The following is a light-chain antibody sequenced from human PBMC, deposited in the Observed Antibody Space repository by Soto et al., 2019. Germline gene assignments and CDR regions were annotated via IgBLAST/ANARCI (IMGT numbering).Light chain of an antibody. CDR2: GAF. CDR3: QHYNMWPHT. CDR1: QSVSSK. V-gene: IGKV3-15*01. Sequence: VITQSPATLSVSPWERVTLSGRASQSVSSKLAWFQQKPGQAPRLLIYGAFTRATGIPTRFSGSGSATEFTLTISSLQSEDFEVYYCQHYNMWPHTFGQGTKVDIK. J-gene: IGKJ2*01.